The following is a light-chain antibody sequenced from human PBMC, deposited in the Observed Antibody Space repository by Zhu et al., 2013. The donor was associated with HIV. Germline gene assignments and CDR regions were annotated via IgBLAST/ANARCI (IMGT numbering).Light chain of an antibody. CDR2: DAS. Sequence: DIQMTQSPSTLSASVGDRVTITCRASQSVSSWLAWYQQKPGQAPYLLIYDASNLESGVPSRFSGSGSGTEFTLTISSLQPDDVATYYCQQYNSYSLFTFGQGTKVTIK. V-gene: IGKV1-5*01. J-gene: IGKJ2*01. CDR1: QSVSSW. CDR3: QQYNSYSLFT.